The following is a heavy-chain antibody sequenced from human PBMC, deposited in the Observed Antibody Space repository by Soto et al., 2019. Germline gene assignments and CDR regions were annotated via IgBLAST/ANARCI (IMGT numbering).Heavy chain of an antibody. CDR3: TSDRGYCAGPNCWFEGVFEH. V-gene: IGHV3-15*01. D-gene: IGHD2-15*01. Sequence: EVQLVQSGGGLVKSGGSLRLACVVSGLKFENAWLTWVRQAPGKGLEWVGRLKGKVDGGTADYAAPVKGRFTISRDESQKTVFLQMSSLKTEDTAMYYCTSDRGYCAGPNCWFEGVFEHWGQGTLVSVSS. CDR2: LKGKVDGGTA. CDR1: GLKFENAW. J-gene: IGHJ4*02.